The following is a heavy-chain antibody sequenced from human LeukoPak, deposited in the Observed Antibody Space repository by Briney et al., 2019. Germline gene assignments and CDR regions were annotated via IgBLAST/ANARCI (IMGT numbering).Heavy chain of an antibody. J-gene: IGHJ4*02. D-gene: IGHD5-18*01. CDR3: ATGGYSYGYFDY. CDR1: GGTFSSYA. V-gene: IGHV1-69*13. Sequence: SVKVSCKASGGTFSSYAVSWVRQAPGQGLEWMGGIIPIFGTANYAQKFQGRVTITADESTSTAYMELSSLRSEDTAVYYCATGGYSYGYFDYWGQGTLVTVSS. CDR2: IIPIFGTA.